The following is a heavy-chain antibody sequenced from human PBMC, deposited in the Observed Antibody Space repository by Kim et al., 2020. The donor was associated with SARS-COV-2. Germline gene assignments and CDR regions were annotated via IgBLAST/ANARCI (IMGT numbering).Heavy chain of an antibody. CDR1: GGSISSYY. V-gene: IGHV4-59*08. CDR3: AKATTGHYYYMDV. D-gene: IGHD4-17*01. Sequence: SETLSLTYTVSGGSISSYYWSWIRQPPGKGLEWIGYIYYSGSTRSTNYNSSLQSRVAISVDTSKNQFSLKLSSVTAADTAVYYCAKATTGHYYYMDVWGKGTTVTVSS. J-gene: IGHJ6*03. CDR2: IYYSGSTRST.